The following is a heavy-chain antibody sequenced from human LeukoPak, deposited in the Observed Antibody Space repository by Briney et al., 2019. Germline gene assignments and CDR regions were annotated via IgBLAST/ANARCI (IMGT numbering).Heavy chain of an antibody. J-gene: IGHJ6*02. CDR3: ARLAARRGYYYYGVDV. Sequence: KASETLSLTCTVSGGSISGDYWSWIRQPPGKGLEYIGYIYYSGTGSTNYNPSLKSQVTISVDTSKNQFSLKLSSVTPADTAVYYCARLAARRGYYYYGVDVWGQGTTVTVSS. CDR2: IYYSGTGST. D-gene: IGHD3-10*01. CDR1: GGSISGDY. V-gene: IGHV4-59*01.